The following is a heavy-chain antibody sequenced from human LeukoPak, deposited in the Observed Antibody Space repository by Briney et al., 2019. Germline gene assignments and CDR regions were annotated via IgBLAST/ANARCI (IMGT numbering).Heavy chain of an antibody. V-gene: IGHV1-46*01. CDR2: INPSGGST. J-gene: IGHJ4*02. Sequence: GASVKVSCKASGYTFTSYYMHWVRQAPGQGLEWMGIINPSGGSTSYAQKFQGRVTMTRDTSTCTVYMELSSLRSEDTAVYYCARCYYDSSGYTLFDYWGQGTLVTVSS. CDR1: GYTFTSYY. CDR3: ARCYYDSSGYTLFDY. D-gene: IGHD3-22*01.